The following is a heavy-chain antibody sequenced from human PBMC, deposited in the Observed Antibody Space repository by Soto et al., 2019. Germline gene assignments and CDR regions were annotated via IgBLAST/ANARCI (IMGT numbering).Heavy chain of an antibody. CDR3: ARQLATAFDY. CDR2: ISAYNGNT. J-gene: IGHJ4*02. CDR1: GYTFTNYN. D-gene: IGHD6-13*01. V-gene: IGHV1-18*01. Sequence: GASVEVSCKASGYTFTNYNINWVRQAPGQGLEWMGWISAYNGNTYYAQKFHGRVTMTTDTSTSTVYMELRSLRSDDTALYYCARQLATAFDYWGQGTLVTVSS.